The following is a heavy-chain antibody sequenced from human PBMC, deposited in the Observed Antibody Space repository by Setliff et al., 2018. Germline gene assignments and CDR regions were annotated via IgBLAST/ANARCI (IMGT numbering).Heavy chain of an antibody. Sequence: GASVKVSCKASGGTFSSYTITWVRQAPGQGLEWMGGIIPIFDTRNYAQKFQGRVNITADRSTNTVQMQVSSLRSEDTAVYYCARELRSPFWHVDYWGQGTLVTVSS. J-gene: IGHJ4*02. V-gene: IGHV1-69*13. CDR2: IIPIFDTR. CDR3: ARELRSPFWHVDY. CDR1: GGTFSSYT. D-gene: IGHD3-16*01.